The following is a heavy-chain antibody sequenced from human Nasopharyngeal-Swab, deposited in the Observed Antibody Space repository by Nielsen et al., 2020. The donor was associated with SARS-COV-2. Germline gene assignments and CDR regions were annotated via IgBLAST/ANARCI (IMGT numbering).Heavy chain of an antibody. CDR2: LSRSGDISGSGGST. CDR3: AKDLRGPYFF. J-gene: IGHJ4*02. Sequence: GESLKISCVASGYSFRTYGMSWVRQAPGKGLEWVAALSRSGDISGSGGSTYYADSVKGRITISRDNSKNTLSLQMNDLGAEDTAVYYCAKDLRGPYFFWGQGTLVTVSS. D-gene: IGHD2/OR15-2a*01. CDR1: GYSFRTYG. V-gene: IGHV3-23*01.